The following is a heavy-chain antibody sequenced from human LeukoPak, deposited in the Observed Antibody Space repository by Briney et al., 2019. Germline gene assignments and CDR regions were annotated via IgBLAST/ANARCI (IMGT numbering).Heavy chain of an antibody. CDR3: ATTGHSSGWYPDDN. D-gene: IGHD6-19*01. Sequence: PGGSLRLSCAASRFTFSSYAMTCVRQAPGEGLEWVANKKQDGSEKYYVASVKGRFTISRDNAKNPLYLQMNSLRAGDTAVYYCATTGHSSGWYPDDNWGQGTLVTVSS. J-gene: IGHJ4*02. V-gene: IGHV3-7*01. CDR1: RFTFSSYA. CDR2: KKQDGSEK.